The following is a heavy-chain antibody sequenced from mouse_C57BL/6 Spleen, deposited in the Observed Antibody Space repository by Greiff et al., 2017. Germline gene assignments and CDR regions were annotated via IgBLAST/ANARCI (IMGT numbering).Heavy chain of an antibody. CDR1: GFNIKDYY. Sequence: EVKLQQSGAELVRPGASVKLSCTASGFNIKDYYMHWVKQRPEQGLEWIGRIDPEDGDTEYAPKFQGKATMTADTSSNTAYLQLSSLTSEDTAVYYCTTTVERGYAMDYWGQGTSVTVSS. V-gene: IGHV14-1*01. J-gene: IGHJ4*01. CDR2: IDPEDGDT. CDR3: TTTVERGYAMDY. D-gene: IGHD1-1*01.